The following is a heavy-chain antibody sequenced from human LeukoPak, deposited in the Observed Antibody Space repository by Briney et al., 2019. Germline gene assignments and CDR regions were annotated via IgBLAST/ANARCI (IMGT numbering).Heavy chain of an antibody. CDR1: GGSISSGDYY. D-gene: IGHD3-3*01. Sequence: SQTLSLTCTVSGGSISSGDYYWSWIRQPPGKGLEWIGYIYYSGSTYYNPSLKSRVTISVDTSKNQFSLKLSSVTAADTAVYYCARTGVHDFWSGFNWFDPWGQGTLVTVSS. J-gene: IGHJ5*02. CDR2: IYYSGST. CDR3: ARTGVHDFWSGFNWFDP. V-gene: IGHV4-30-4*08.